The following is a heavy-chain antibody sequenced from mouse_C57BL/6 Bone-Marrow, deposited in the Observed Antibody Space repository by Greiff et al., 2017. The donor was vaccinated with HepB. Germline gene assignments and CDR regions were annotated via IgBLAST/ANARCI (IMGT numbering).Heavy chain of an antibody. CDR3: ARGGYYYYFDY. CDR1: GFSLTSYG. D-gene: IGHD3-2*02. V-gene: IGHV2-2*01. CDR2: IWSGGST. J-gene: IGHJ2*01. Sequence: VQLQESGPGLVQPSQSLSITCTVSGFSLTSYGVHWVRQSPGKGLEWLGVIWSGGSTDYNAAFISRLSISKDNSKSQVFFKMNSLQADDTAIYYCARGGYYYYFDYWGQGTTLTVSS.